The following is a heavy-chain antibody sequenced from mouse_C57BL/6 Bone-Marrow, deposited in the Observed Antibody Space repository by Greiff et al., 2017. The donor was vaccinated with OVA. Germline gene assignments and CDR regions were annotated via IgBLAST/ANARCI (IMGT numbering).Heavy chain of an antibody. CDR2: IDPSDSYT. CDR1: GYTFTSYW. CDR3: AREETGWLPFAY. Sequence: QVQLKQPGAELVRPGTSVKLSCKASGYTFTSYWMHWVKQRPGQGLEWIGVIDPSDSYTNYNQKFKGKATLNVDTSSSTAYMQLSSLTSEDSAVYYCAREETGWLPFAYWGQGTLVTVSA. D-gene: IGHD2-3*01. J-gene: IGHJ3*01. V-gene: IGHV1-59*01.